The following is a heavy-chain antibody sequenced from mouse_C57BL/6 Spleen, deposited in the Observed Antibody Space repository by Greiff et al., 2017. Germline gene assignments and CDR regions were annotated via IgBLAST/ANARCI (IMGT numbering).Heavy chain of an antibody. CDR2: IYPGDGDT. Sequence: QVQLQQSGPELVKPGASVKISCKASGYAFSSSWMNWVKQRPGKGLEWIGRIYPGDGDTNYNGKFKGKATLTADKSSSTAYMQLSSLTSEDSAVYFCVREGIYYDYHWYFDVWGTGTTVTVSS. V-gene: IGHV1-82*01. CDR3: VREGIYYDYHWYFDV. D-gene: IGHD2-4*01. CDR1: GYAFSSSW. J-gene: IGHJ1*03.